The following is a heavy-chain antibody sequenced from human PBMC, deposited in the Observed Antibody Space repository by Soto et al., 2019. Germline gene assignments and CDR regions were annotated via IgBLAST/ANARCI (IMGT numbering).Heavy chain of an antibody. J-gene: IGHJ6*02. Sequence: EVQLVESGGGLVQPGGSLRLSCAASGFTFSSYWMHWVRQAPGKGLVWVSRINSDGSSTSYADSVKGRFTISRDNAKNTLYLQMNSLRAEDTAVYYCARGEGDYIDYYYYYGMDVWGQGTTVTVSS. V-gene: IGHV3-74*01. CDR1: GFTFSSYW. CDR2: INSDGSST. D-gene: IGHD4-17*01. CDR3: ARGEGDYIDYYYYYGMDV.